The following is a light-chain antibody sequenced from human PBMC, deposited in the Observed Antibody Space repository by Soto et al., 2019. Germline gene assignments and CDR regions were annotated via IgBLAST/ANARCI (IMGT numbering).Light chain of an antibody. V-gene: IGKV3-11*01. CDR1: LSVSPYVTY. J-gene: IGKJ4*01. CDR3: QQRYNWPHT. Sequence: EIVLTQPPATLSLALGERATLSCRASLSVSPYVTYLACYQQKPRHSPSLLIYDASNKAPGIPARFNGSGSGTDFTHTISSLEPEACAVYDCQQRYNWPHTFGGGTKGNIK. CDR2: DAS.